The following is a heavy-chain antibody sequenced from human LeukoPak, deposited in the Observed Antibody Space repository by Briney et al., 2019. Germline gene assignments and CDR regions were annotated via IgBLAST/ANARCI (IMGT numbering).Heavy chain of an antibody. Sequence: GGSLRLSCAASGFIFSNYAMSWVRQAPGKGLEWVSGINNGCDRRFYADSVKGRFTISRDNSNNTLYLQMNSLRAEDTAVYYLARGWYNFCYLGQGTRVTVSS. V-gene: IGHV3-23*01. CDR1: GFIFSNYA. J-gene: IGHJ4*02. CDR2: INNGCDRR. CDR3: ARGWYNFCY. D-gene: IGHD6-19*01.